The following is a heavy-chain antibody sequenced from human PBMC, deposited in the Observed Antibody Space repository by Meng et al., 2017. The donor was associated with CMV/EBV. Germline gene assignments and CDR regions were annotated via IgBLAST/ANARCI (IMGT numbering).Heavy chain of an antibody. J-gene: IGHJ4*02. CDR3: AAGLETQEYYFDY. D-gene: IGHD3/OR15-3a*01. CDR2: ISYDGSNK. V-gene: IGHV3-30*04. CDR1: GFTFSSYA. Sequence: GESLKISCAASGFTFSSYAMHWVRQAPGKGLEWVAVISYDGSNKYYADSVKGRFTISRDNSKNTLYLQMNSLRAEDTAVYYCAAGLETQEYYFDYWGQGTLVTVSS.